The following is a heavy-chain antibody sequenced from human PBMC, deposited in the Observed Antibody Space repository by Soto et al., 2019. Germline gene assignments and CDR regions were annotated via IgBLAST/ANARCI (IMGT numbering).Heavy chain of an antibody. J-gene: IGHJ4*02. V-gene: IGHV3-74*01. Sequence: GGSLRLSCAASGFTFSSYWMHWVRQAAGKGLVWVSQINSDGSTTTYADSVKGRFTISRDNAKNTVYLQMNSLRAEDTAVYYCATLSSYGADYWGQGTLVTVSS. CDR2: INSDGSTT. CDR1: GFTFSSYW. CDR3: ATLSSYGADY. D-gene: IGHD5-18*01.